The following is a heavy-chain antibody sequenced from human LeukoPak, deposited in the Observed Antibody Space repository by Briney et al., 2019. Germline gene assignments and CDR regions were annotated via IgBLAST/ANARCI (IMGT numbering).Heavy chain of an antibody. Sequence: ASVKVSCKASGGTFSSYAISWVRQAPGQGLEWMGGIIPIFGTANYAQKFQGRVTITADESTSTAYMELSSLRSEDTAVYYCVRTLPHRERHFDYWGQGTLVTVSS. V-gene: IGHV1-69*13. CDR3: VRTLPHRERHFDY. J-gene: IGHJ4*02. CDR2: IIPIFGTA. CDR1: GGTFSSYA. D-gene: IGHD1-26*01.